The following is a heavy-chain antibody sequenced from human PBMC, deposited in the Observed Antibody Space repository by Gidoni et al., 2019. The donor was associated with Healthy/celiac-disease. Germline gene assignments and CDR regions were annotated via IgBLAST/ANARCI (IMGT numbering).Heavy chain of an antibody. CDR3: RAATTHYYYGMDV. J-gene: IGHJ6*02. Sequence: EVQLVESGGGLVQPGRSLRLSCTASGFTFGDYAMSWVRQAPGKGLEWVGFIRSKAYGGTTEYAASVKGRFTISRDDSKSIAYLQMNSLKTEDTAVYYCRAATTHYYYGMDVWGQGTTVTVSS. CDR1: GFTFGDYA. V-gene: IGHV3-49*04. CDR2: IRSKAYGGTT. D-gene: IGHD1-26*01.